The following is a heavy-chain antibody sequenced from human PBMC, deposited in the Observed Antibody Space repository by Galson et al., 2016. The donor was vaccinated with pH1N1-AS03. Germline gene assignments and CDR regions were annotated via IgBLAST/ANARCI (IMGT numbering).Heavy chain of an antibody. CDR1: GASVKNHY. CDR2: IQISGNM. J-gene: IGHJ4*02. CDR3: ARLRSSGDLVFES. V-gene: IGHV4-4*07. D-gene: IGHD3-3*01. Sequence: ETLSLTCIVSGASVKNHYWSWVRQPAGKGLEWIGRIQISGNMNYNPSLRSRLTMSVDTSKNQLSLKLTSVTATDTAIYYCARLRSSGDLVFESWGQGTLVVVSS.